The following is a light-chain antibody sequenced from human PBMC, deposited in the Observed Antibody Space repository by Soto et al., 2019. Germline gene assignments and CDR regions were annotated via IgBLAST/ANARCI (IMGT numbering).Light chain of an antibody. CDR1: SSNIGSNY. V-gene: IGLV1-47*02. Sequence: QSVPTQPPSASGTPGQRVTVSCSGSSSNIGSNYVFWYQQLPGAAPKLLIYTNNQRPSGVPDRFSGSKSGTSASLAISGLQSEDEADYYCAAWDDTLSGWVFGGGTQLTVL. CDR2: TNN. CDR3: AAWDDTLSGWV. J-gene: IGLJ3*02.